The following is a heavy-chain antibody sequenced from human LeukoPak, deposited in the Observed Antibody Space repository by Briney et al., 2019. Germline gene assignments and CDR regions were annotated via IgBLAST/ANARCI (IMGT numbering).Heavy chain of an antibody. CDR2: ISGSGGST. Sequence: GGSLRLSCAASGFTFSSYAMSWVRQAPGKGLEWVSAISGSGGSTYYADSVKGRFTISRDNSKNTLYLQMNSLRAEDTAVYYCAKEGSAPPYYYDSSGIDYWGQGTLVTVSS. V-gene: IGHV3-23*01. CDR3: AKEGSAPPYYYDSSGIDY. D-gene: IGHD3-22*01. CDR1: GFTFSSYA. J-gene: IGHJ4*02.